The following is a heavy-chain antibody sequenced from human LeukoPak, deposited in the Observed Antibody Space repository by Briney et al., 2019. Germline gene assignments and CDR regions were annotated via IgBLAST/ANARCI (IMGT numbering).Heavy chain of an antibody. V-gene: IGHV3-30*04. CDR3: ARDLRHEKWELRDC. CDR2: ISYDGSNK. Sequence: GGSLRLSCVASGFAFTSYPMHWVRQAPGKGLEWLALISYDGSNKDYADSVKGRFTVSRDNSRNTLYLQMISLRAEDTAVYYCARDLRHEKWELRDCWGQGTLVSVSS. D-gene: IGHD1-26*01. CDR1: GFAFTSYP. J-gene: IGHJ4*02.